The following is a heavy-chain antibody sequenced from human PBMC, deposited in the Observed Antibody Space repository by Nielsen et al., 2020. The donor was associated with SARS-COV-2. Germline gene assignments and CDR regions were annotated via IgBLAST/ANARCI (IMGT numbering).Heavy chain of an antibody. V-gene: IGHV3-74*01. CDR1: GFTFSSYW. D-gene: IGHD6-13*01. CDR2: INSDGSST. J-gene: IGHJ6*02. CDR3: AREECRSSCNYYGMDV. Sequence: GESLKISCAASGFTFSSYWMHWVRQAPGKGLVWVSCINSDGSSTSYADSVKGRFTISRDNAKNTLYLQMNSLRAEDTAVYYCAREECRSSCNYYGMDVWGQGTTVTVSS.